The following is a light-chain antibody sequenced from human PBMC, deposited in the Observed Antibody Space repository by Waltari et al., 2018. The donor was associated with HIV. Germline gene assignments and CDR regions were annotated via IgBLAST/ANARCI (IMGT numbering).Light chain of an antibody. J-gene: IGKJ2*01. V-gene: IGKV1-39*01. CDR1: QNISNY. CDR3: QQSSGVPPYT. Sequence: DIQMTQSPSSLSSSVGDRVTITCRAGQNISNYLNWYQQKAWKAPKLLIYAASSVQSEVPSRFSGSGSVTDFTLTISSLQPEDCATYYCQQSSGVPPYTFGQGTKLELK. CDR2: AAS.